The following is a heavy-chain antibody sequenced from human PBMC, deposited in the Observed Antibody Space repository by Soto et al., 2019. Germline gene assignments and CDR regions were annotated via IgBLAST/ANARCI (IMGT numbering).Heavy chain of an antibody. CDR1: VGSFSGYY. V-gene: IGHV4-34*01. J-gene: IGHJ4*02. CDR3: ARGWGRIFDY. Sequence: QVQLQQWGAGLLKPSETLSLTCAVYVGSFSGYYWSWIRQTPGKGLEWIGEINHSGSTNYNPSLKRRVTISVDTYKNQFSLKLSSVPAADTAVYYCARGWGRIFDYWGQGTLVTVSS. CDR2: INHSGST. D-gene: IGHD7-27*01.